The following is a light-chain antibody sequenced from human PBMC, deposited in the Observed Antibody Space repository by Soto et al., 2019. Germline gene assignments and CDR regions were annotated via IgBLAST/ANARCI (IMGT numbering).Light chain of an antibody. Sequence: TQMTQSPSTLSASIGDRFTSTSLASQSISTWLAWYQQKPGKAPKLLIYKTSTLDSGVPSRFSGSGSGTEFTLTISSLEPDDFATYYCQHYNTYSQTFGQGTKVDI. CDR2: KTS. CDR3: QHYNTYSQT. V-gene: IGKV1-5*03. CDR1: QSISTW. J-gene: IGKJ1*01.